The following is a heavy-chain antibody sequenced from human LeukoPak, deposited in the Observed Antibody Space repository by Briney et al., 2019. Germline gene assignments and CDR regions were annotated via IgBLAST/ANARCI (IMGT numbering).Heavy chain of an antibody. Sequence: SETLSLTCTVSGGSISSSSYYWGWIRQPPGKGLEWIGSIYYSGSTYYNPSLKSRVTISVDTSKNQFSLKLSSVTAADTAVYYCARQSNTVTTLGWFDPWGQGTLVTVSS. CDR3: ARQSNTVTTLGWFDP. CDR1: GGSISSSSYY. J-gene: IGHJ5*02. CDR2: IYYSGST. V-gene: IGHV4-39*01. D-gene: IGHD4-11*01.